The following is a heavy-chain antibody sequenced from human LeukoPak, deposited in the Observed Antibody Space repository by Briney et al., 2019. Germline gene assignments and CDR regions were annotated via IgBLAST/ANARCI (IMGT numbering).Heavy chain of an antibody. V-gene: IGHV1-2*02. D-gene: IGHD3-9*01. CDR2: INPNSGGT. Sequence: ASVKVSCKASGYTFTGYYMHWVRQAPGQGLEWMGWINPNSGGTNYAQKFQGRVTMTRDTSISTAYMELSRLRSDDTAVYYCARVPLSPGYHSASYYYYYMDVWGKGTTVTVSS. J-gene: IGHJ6*03. CDR1: GYTFTGYY. CDR3: ARVPLSPGYHSASYYYYYMDV.